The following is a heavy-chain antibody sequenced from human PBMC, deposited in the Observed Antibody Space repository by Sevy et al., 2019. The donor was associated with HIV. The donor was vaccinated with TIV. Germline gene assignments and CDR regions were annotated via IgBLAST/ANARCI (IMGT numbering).Heavy chain of an antibody. CDR2: IGWNSGSV. V-gene: IGHV3-9*01. CDR1: GFRCEDYG. Sequence: GGSLRLSCAASGFRCEDYGMHWVRRAPGKGLEWVSGIGWNSGSVGYAVSVKGRFTISRDNAKNLLYLQMNSLTSEDTALYYCAKDLLPYGSGSYPLDYWGQGTVVTVSS. CDR3: AKDLLPYGSGSYPLDY. D-gene: IGHD3-10*01. J-gene: IGHJ4*02.